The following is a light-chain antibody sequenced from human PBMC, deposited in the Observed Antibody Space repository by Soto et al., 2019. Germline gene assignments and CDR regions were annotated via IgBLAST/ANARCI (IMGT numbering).Light chain of an antibody. CDR3: QQRSNWPPIT. CDR2: GAS. V-gene: IGKV3D-20*02. Sequence: EIVLTQSPGTLSLSPGERATLSCRASQSVSSSYLAWYQRKPGQAPRLLIYGASTRAAGVPPRFSGSGSGTDFTLTISSLEPEDFAVYYCQQRSNWPPITFGQGTRLEIK. CDR1: QSVSSSY. J-gene: IGKJ5*01.